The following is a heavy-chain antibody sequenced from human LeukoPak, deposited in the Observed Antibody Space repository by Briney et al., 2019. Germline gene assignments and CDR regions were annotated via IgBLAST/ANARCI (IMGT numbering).Heavy chain of an antibody. CDR2: MNPNSGNT. CDR1: GYTFTSYD. V-gene: IGHV1-8*01. J-gene: IGHJ4*02. Sequence: ASVKVSCKASGYTFTSYDINWVRQAAGQGLEWMGWMNPNSGNTVYAQKFQGRVTMNRNTSISPAYMELSSLRSEDTAVYYCARILWFGEPIDYWGQGTLVTVSS. CDR3: ARILWFGEPIDY. D-gene: IGHD3-10*01.